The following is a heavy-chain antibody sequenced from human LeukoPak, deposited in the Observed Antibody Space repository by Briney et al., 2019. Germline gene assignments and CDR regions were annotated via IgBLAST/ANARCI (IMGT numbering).Heavy chain of an antibody. J-gene: IGHJ4*02. D-gene: IGHD5-24*01. Sequence: GGSLRLSCAASGFIFSTYSMNWVRQAPGKGLDWVSYISSLGSTMYYADSVKGRFTISRDNAKNSLYLQMDGLRAEDTAVYYCARGEQEMATMSIDYWGQGTLVTVSS. CDR1: GFIFSTYS. V-gene: IGHV3-48*01. CDR3: ARGEQEMATMSIDY. CDR2: ISSLGSTM.